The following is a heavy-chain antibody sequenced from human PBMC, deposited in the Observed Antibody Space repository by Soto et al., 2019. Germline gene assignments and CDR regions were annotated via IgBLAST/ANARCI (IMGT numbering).Heavy chain of an antibody. V-gene: IGHV3-13*05. CDR2: LGAADDP. CDR1: GFTLSAYD. J-gene: IGHJ6*02. D-gene: IGHD2-15*01. CDR3: ARAYSGRLPRRADYYYAMDV. Sequence: EVQVVESGGGVVEPGGSLRLSCAASGFTLSAYDMHWVRQAEGKGLEWVSALGAADDPYYLVSVKGRFTISRENAKNSLYLQMNNLRAGDTAVYYCARAYSGRLPRRADYYYAMDVWGQGTTVTVS.